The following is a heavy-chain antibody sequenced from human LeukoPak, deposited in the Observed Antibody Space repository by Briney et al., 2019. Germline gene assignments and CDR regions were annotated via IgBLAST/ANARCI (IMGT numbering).Heavy chain of an antibody. D-gene: IGHD3-10*01. J-gene: IGHJ3*01. CDR3: ARETYYYGSGSYDL. CDR1: GGSISSGDYY. V-gene: IGHV4-30-4*01. CDR2: IYYSGST. Sequence: PSQTLFLTCTVSGGSISSGDYYWSWIRQPPGKGLEWIGYIYYSGSTYYNPSLKSRVTISVDTSKNQFSLKLSSVTAADTAVYYCARETYYYGSGSYDLWGQGTMVTVSS.